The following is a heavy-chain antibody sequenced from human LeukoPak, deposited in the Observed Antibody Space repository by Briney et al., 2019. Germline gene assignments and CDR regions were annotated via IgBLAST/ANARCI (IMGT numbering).Heavy chain of an antibody. CDR2: IFYSGNS. D-gene: IGHD4-17*01. CDR3: AREVAVTTHFDY. J-gene: IGHJ4*02. V-gene: IGHV4-31*01. CDR1: GGSINSGGYY. Sequence: PSQTLSLTCTVSGGSINSGGYYWSWIRQHPGKGLEWIGYIFYSGNSYFNPSLKSPATISMDTSKNQFSLKLSSVTAADTAVCYCAREVAVTTHFDYWGQGTLVTVSS.